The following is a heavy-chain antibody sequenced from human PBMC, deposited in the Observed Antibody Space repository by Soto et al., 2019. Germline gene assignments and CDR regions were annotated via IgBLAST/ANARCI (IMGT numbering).Heavy chain of an antibody. CDR2: IYSSGST. Sequence: QVQLQESGPGLVKPSETLSLTCTVSGGSISSYYWNWIRQPAGKGLEWIGRIYSSGSTNYNPSLKSRVTMSVDTPKNQFSLKLSSVTAADTAVYYCARALQNGYDSSGYVSYYYGMDVWGQGTTVTVSS. J-gene: IGHJ6*02. V-gene: IGHV4-4*07. D-gene: IGHD3-22*01. CDR3: ARALQNGYDSSGYVSYYYGMDV. CDR1: GGSISSYY.